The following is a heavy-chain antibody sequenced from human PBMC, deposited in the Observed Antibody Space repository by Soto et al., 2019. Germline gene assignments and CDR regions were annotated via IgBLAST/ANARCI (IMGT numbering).Heavy chain of an antibody. Sequence: QVQLVESGGGVVQPGRSLRLSCAASGFTFSSHGMHWVRQAPGKGLEWVAVIWYDGSNKYYADSVKGRFTISRDNSKNTLYLQMNSLRAEDTAVYYCSRDCPIRGGMDVWGQGTTVTVSS. CDR2: IWYDGSNK. J-gene: IGHJ6*02. CDR1: GFTFSSHG. CDR3: SRDCPIRGGMDV. V-gene: IGHV3-33*01. D-gene: IGHD3-10*01.